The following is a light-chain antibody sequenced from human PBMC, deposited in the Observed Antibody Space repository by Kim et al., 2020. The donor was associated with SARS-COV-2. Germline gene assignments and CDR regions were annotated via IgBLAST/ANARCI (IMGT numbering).Light chain of an antibody. CDR3: QQSYSNPPT. V-gene: IGKV1-39*01. J-gene: IGKJ4*01. CDR1: QSIRNY. Sequence: ASVGDRITITCRASQSIRNYLDWFQHKPGKAPKVLIYAASSLQSGVPSRFSGSGSGTDFTLTISSLQPEDFATYYCQQSYSNPPTFGGGTKVDIK. CDR2: AAS.